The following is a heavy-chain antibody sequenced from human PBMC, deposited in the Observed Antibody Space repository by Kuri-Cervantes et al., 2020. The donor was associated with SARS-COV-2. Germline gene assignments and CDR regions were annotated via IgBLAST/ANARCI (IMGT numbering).Heavy chain of an antibody. CDR1: GYTFTGYY. CDR2: INPNSGGT. V-gene: IGHV1-2*02. J-gene: IGHJ4*02. Sequence: ASVKVSCKASGYTFTGYYMHWVRQAPGQGLERMGWINPNSGGTNYAQKFQGRVTMTKDTSTDTAYMELSSLRSEDTAVYYCATDGYWGQGALVTVSS. CDR3: ATDGY.